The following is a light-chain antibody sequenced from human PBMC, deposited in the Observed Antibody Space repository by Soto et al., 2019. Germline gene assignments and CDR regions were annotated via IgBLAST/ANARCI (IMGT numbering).Light chain of an antibody. CDR2: KAS. J-gene: IGKJ1*01. CDR3: QQYSDNWT. CDR1: QSISSW. V-gene: IGKV1-5*03. Sequence: DIHITQSPSTLSASVGDRVTITCRASQSISSWLAWYQQKPGTAPNLLIYKASTLQGGVPSRFSGSGSGTEFTLTISSLQPDDSAIYYCQQYSDNWTFGQGTKV.